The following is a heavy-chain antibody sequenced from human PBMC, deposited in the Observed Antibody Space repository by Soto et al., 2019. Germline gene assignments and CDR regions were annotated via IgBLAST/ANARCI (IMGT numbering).Heavy chain of an antibody. D-gene: IGHD6-6*01. CDR1: GFIISNYG. Sequence: PGGSLRLSCAASGFIISNYGMHWVRQAPGKGLEWVAVIRYDGTNQYYADSVEGRFTISRDNSNNTLYLQMNSLRDEDTAIYYCARDGRPARPPPSWFDPWGQGTLVTVSS. CDR2: IRYDGTNQ. V-gene: IGHV3-33*01. CDR3: ARDGRPARPPPSWFDP. J-gene: IGHJ5*02.